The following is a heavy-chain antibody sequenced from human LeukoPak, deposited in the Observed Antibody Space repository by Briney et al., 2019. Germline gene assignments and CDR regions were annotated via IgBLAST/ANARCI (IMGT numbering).Heavy chain of an antibody. J-gene: IGHJ4*02. V-gene: IGHV4-4*07. CDR2: IYTSGST. D-gene: IGHD2-15*01. CDR1: GGSISSYY. CDR3: ASTFLYCSGGSCPFDY. Sequence: SETLSLTCTVSGGSISSYYWSWIRQPAGKGLEWIGRIYTSGSTNYNPSLKSRVTMSVDTSKNQFSLKLSSVTAADTAVYYCASTFLYCSGGSCPFDYRGQGTLVTVSS.